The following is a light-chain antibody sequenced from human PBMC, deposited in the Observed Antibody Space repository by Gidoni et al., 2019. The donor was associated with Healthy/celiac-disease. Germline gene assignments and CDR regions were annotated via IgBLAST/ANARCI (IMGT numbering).Light chain of an antibody. Sequence: DTQLTQSPSSLSASVGDRVTITCQASHDISNYLNWYQQKPGKAPKLLIYDASNLETGVPSRFSGSGSGTDFTFTISSLQPEDIATYYCQQYDNLPITFGQXTRLEIK. V-gene: IGKV1-33*01. CDR2: DAS. CDR3: QQYDNLPIT. CDR1: HDISNY. J-gene: IGKJ5*01.